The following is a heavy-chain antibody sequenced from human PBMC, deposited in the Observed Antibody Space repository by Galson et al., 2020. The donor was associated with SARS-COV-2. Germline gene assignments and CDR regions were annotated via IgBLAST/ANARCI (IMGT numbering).Heavy chain of an antibody. V-gene: IGHV3-15*07. CDR2: IKSKTDEGTA. D-gene: IGHD6-13*01. J-gene: IGHJ4*01. Sequence: GGSLRLSCAASGFTFTNAWMNWVRQAPGKGLEWVGRIKSKTDEGTADCAAPVKGRFTISRDDSKNTLYLQMNSLKTEDTAVYYCTTDSRSCSLNYWGHGTLVTVSS. CDR1: GFTFTNAW. CDR3: TTDSRSCSLNY.